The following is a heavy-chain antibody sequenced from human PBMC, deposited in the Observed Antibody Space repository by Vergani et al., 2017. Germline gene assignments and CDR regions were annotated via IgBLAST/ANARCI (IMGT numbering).Heavy chain of an antibody. V-gene: IGHV4-39*01. D-gene: IGHD3-22*01. CDR3: ARHGITMIVVDHWXFDL. CDR2: IYYSGST. J-gene: IGHJ2*01. CDR1: GGSISSSSYY. Sequence: QLQLQESGPGLVKPSETLSLTCTVSGGSISSSSYYWGWIRQPPGKGLEWIGSIYYSGSTYYNPSLKSRVTISVDTSKNQFSLKLSSVTAADTAVYYCARHGITMIVVDHWXFDLWGRGTLVTVSS.